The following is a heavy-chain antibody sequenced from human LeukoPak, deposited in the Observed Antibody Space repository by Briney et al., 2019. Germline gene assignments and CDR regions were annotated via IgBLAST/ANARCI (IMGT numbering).Heavy chain of an antibody. Sequence: PGGSLRLSCAASGFTFRGFSMSWVRQSPTKGLEWVANIKQDGSERYYVDSVKGRFTISRDNAKNSLSLQMNNLRVEDTAVYHCARAGSHWHYVYWGQGTVVTVSS. J-gene: IGHJ4*02. CDR2: IKQDGSER. V-gene: IGHV3-7*01. D-gene: IGHD3-10*01. CDR3: ARAGSHWHYVY. CDR1: GFTFRGFS.